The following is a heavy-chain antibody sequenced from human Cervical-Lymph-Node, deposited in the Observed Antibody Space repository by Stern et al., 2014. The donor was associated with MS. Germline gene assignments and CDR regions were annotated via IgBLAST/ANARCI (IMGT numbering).Heavy chain of an antibody. CDR2: IYWDDDK. CDR1: GFSLSTSGVG. CDR3: AHSDGSSWTSEYFQH. D-gene: IGHD6-13*01. V-gene: IGHV2-5*02. J-gene: IGHJ1*01. Sequence: VTLKESGPTLVKHTQTLTLTCTFSGFSLSTSGVGVGWIRQPPGKALEWLALIYWDDDKRYSPSLKSRLTITKDTSKNQVVLTMTNMDPVDTATYYCAHSDGSSWTSEYFQHWGQGTLVTVSS.